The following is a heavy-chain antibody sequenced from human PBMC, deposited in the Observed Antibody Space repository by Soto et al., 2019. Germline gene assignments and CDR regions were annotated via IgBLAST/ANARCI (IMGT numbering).Heavy chain of an antibody. Sequence: SLRLSCAASGFTFSSYGMHWVRQAPGKGLEWVAVIWYDGSNKHYADSVKGRFTISRDNSKNTLYLQMNSLRAEDTAVYYCARGLLRFLEWLQRGGVYYYYYGMDVWGQGTTVTVPS. CDR3: ARGLLRFLEWLQRGGVYYYYYGMDV. V-gene: IGHV3-33*01. J-gene: IGHJ6*02. D-gene: IGHD3-3*01. CDR2: IWYDGSNK. CDR1: GFTFSSYG.